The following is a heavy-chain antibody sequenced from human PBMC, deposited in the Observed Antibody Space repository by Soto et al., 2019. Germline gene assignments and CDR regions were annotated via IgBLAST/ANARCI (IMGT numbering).Heavy chain of an antibody. Sequence: PSETLSLTCTVSGGSISSYYWSWIRQPPGKGLEWIGYIYYSGSTNYNPSLKSRVTISVDTSKNQFSLKLSSVTAADTAVYYCARGNSSGWYGKGGYGMDVWGQGTTVTVSS. J-gene: IGHJ6*02. CDR1: GGSISSYY. CDR3: ARGNSSGWYGKGGYGMDV. CDR2: IYYSGST. D-gene: IGHD6-19*01. V-gene: IGHV4-59*01.